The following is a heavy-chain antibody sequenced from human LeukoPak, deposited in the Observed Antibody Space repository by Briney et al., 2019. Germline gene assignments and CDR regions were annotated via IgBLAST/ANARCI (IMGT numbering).Heavy chain of an antibody. CDR2: INHSGST. Sequence: SETLSLTCTVSGYSISSGYYWTWIRPPPGKGLEWIGEINHSGSTNYNPSLKSRVTISVDTSKNQFSLKLSSVTAADTAVYYCARGHIAAAEGGGYMDVWGKGTTVTVSS. CDR1: GYSISSGYY. V-gene: IGHV4-38-2*02. J-gene: IGHJ6*03. CDR3: ARGHIAAAEGGGYMDV. D-gene: IGHD6-13*01.